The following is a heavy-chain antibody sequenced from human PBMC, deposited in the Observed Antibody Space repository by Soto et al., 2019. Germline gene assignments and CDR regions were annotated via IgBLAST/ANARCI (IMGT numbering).Heavy chain of an antibody. D-gene: IGHD2-21*02. CDR2: ISESGGAT. CDR3: ATCRGGDCYSDS. V-gene: IGHV3-23*01. CDR1: GFACYNYG. Sequence: PGGALRLSCVASGFACYNYGMSWVRQAPGRGLDWVSGISESGGATYYADSVKGRFTISRDNSKNTLYLQMNSLTVDDTAVYYCATCRGGDCYSDSWGQGTLVPVSS. J-gene: IGHJ5*01.